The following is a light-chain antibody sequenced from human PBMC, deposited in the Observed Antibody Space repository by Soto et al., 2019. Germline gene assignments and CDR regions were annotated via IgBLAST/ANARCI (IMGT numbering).Light chain of an antibody. CDR2: AAS. CDR3: QQANSFPRP. J-gene: IGKJ3*01. Sequence: IEVTQKKNSVSASVGYRVTITCRATQGISSLLAWYQQKPGKAPKLLIYAASSLQSGVPSRFSGSGSGTDFTLTINNLQPEDFATYYCQQANSFPRPFGPVANVDI. CDR1: QGISSL. V-gene: IGKV1-12*01.